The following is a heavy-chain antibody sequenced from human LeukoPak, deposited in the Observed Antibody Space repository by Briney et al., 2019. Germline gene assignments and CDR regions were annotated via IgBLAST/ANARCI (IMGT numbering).Heavy chain of an antibody. CDR2: ISSSSSTI. CDR3: AKVNWNHSPTSDQL. CDR1: GFTFSSYS. D-gene: IGHD1-1*01. J-gene: IGHJ1*01. V-gene: IGHV3-48*01. Sequence: QAGGSLRLSCAASGFTFSSYSMNWVRQAPGKGLEWVSYISSSSSTIYYADSVKGRFTISRDNAKNSLYLQMNSLRAEDTAVYYCAKVNWNHSPTSDQLWGQGTWSPSPQ.